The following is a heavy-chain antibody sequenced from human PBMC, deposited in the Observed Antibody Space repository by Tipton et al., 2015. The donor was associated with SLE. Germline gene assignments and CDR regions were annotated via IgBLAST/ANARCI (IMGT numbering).Heavy chain of an antibody. J-gene: IGHJ6*02. CDR3: ARETTETRDGLDV. CDR2: MKFKTGNA. CDR1: GHTFDNDD. V-gene: IGHV1-8*01. Sequence: QSGAEVKKPGASVMVSCKASGHTFDNDDINWVRQATGQGLEWMGWMKFKTGNAGYAQNFQGRVTMTRDTSINTAYMELRNLRSNDTAVYYCARETTETRDGLDVWGQGTTVTVSS. D-gene: IGHD1-1*01.